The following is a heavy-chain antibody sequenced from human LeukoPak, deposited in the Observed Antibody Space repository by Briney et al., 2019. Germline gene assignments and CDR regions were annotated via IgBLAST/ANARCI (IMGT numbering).Heavy chain of an antibody. CDR1: GFTFSSYA. Sequence: PGWSLRLSCAASGFTFSSYAMHWVRQAPGKGLEWVAVISYDGSNKYYADSVKGRFTISRDNSKNTLYLQMNSLRAEDTAVYYCAKDLRDGYNYLNAFDIWGQGTMVTVSS. J-gene: IGHJ3*02. V-gene: IGHV3-30*04. CDR3: AKDLRDGYNYLNAFDI. D-gene: IGHD5-24*01. CDR2: ISYDGSNK.